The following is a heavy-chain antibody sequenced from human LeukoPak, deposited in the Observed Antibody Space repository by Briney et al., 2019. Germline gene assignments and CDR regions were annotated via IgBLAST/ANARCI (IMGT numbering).Heavy chain of an antibody. D-gene: IGHD3-22*01. CDR1: GFTFSDYA. Sequence: GGSLRLSCAASGFTFSDYAMHWVRQAPGKGLEWVSLISGDGGSTYYADSVKGRFTISRDNSKNSLYLQMNSLRNEDTDLYYCVQEIHDRGYADCWGQGTLVTVSS. CDR2: ISGDGGST. CDR3: VQEIHDRGYADC. V-gene: IGHV3-43*02. J-gene: IGHJ4*02.